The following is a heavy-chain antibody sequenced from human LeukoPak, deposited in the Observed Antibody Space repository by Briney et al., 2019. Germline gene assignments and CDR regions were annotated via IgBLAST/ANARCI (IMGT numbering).Heavy chain of an antibody. Sequence: GASVKVSCKASGYTFSNYGINWVRQAPGQGLEWMGWISGYNGNTNYAQKLQGRVTMTTDTSTSTAYMELRSLRSDDTAVYYCARVEYYYDSSGYYYPSARYDYWGQGTLVTVSS. CDR2: ISGYNGNT. J-gene: IGHJ4*02. D-gene: IGHD3-22*01. CDR1: GYTFSNYG. CDR3: ARVEYYYDSSGYYYPSARYDY. V-gene: IGHV1-18*01.